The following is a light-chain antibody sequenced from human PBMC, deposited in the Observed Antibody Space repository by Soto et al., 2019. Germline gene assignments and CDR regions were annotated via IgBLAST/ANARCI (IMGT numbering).Light chain of an antibody. V-gene: IGKV1-27*01. Sequence: DIQMTQSPSSLSASVGDRVSISCRARQGIESHLAWYPHKPGKVHRLLIYDAITLQSGVTSRFSGSGAGTAFTLTISSVQPEDVATYYCQKDNGAPKTFGQGTKVESK. CDR1: QGIESH. J-gene: IGKJ1*01. CDR2: DAI. CDR3: QKDNGAPKT.